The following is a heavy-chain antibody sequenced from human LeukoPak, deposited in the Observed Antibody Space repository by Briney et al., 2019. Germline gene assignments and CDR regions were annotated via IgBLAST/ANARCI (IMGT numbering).Heavy chain of an antibody. CDR3: AREGITIFGVAIWAFDI. V-gene: IGHV3-72*01. CDR1: GFTFSDHY. CDR2: TRNKANSYTT. J-gene: IGHJ3*02. D-gene: IGHD3-3*01. Sequence: GGSLRLSCAASGFTFSDHYMDWVRQAPGKGLGWVGRTRNKANSYTTEYAAFVKGRFTISRDDSKNSLYLQMNSLKTEDTAVYYCAREGITIFGVAIWAFDIWGQGTMVTVSS.